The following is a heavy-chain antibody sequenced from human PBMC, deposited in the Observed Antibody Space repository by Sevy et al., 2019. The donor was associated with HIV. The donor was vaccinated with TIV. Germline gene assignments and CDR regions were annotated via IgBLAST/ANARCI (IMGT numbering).Heavy chain of an antibody. CDR3: ARDTERRATTYYYYGMDV. D-gene: IGHD1-26*01. CDR2: ISSSGSTI. J-gene: IGHJ6*02. Sequence: GGCLRLSCAASGFTFSDYYMSWIRQAPGKGLEWVSYISSSGSTIYYADSVKGRFTISRDNAKNSLYLQMNSLRAEDTAVYYCARDTERRATTYYYYGMDVWGQGTTVTVSS. V-gene: IGHV3-11*01. CDR1: GFTFSDYY.